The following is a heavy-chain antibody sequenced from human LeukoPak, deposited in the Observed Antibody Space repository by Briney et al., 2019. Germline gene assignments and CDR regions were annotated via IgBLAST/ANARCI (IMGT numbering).Heavy chain of an antibody. D-gene: IGHD3-10*02. CDR3: ARDPRFGEFNNAFDI. CDR2: FDPEDGET. V-gene: IGHV1-24*01. Sequence: GASVKVSCKVSGYTLTELSMHWVRQAPGKGLEWMGGFDPEDGETIYAQKFQGRVTMTRNTSISTAYMELSSLRSEDTAVYYCARDPRFGEFNNAFDIWGQGTMVTVSS. CDR1: GYTLTELS. J-gene: IGHJ3*02.